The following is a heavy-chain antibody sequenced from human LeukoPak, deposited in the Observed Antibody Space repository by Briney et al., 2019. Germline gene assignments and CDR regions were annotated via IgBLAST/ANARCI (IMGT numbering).Heavy chain of an antibody. CDR3: ARGGGIQSCGGKTCFRGFVY. J-gene: IGHJ4*02. CDR1: GYGFSDYY. CDR2: INPNSGDN. V-gene: IGHV1-2*02. Sequence: ASVKVSCKASGYGFSDYYMHWVRQAPGQGLEYMGWINPNSGDNSCAQKFQGRVSMTRATSLTTLYMELTNLRSDDPAVYFCARGGGIQSCGGKTCFRGFVYWGQGTLVTVSS. D-gene: IGHD2-21*01.